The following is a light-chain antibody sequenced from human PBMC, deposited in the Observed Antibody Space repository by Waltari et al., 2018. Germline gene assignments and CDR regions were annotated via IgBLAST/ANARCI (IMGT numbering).Light chain of an antibody. CDR3: QQYNQWPPWT. V-gene: IGKV3-15*01. CDR2: GAS. CDR1: QSVSSN. J-gene: IGKJ1*01. Sequence: EIVMTQSPATLSVSPGGRATLSCRASQSVSSNLAWYQQRPGQAPRLLIYGASTRATGIPARFSGSGSGTEFTLTISSLQSEDLAVYYCQQYNQWPPWTFGQGTKVEIK.